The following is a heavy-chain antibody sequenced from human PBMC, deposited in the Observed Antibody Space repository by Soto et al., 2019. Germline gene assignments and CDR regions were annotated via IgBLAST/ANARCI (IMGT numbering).Heavy chain of an antibody. CDR2: MNPSGGGT. CDR1: GDTFKSCD. CDR3: ARGGEVRSYDWPQNHY. D-gene: IGHD3-9*01. Sequence: GVPVKLCSKASGDTFKSCDLYWPRHDTGKGLEWMGWMNPSGGGTSYAQKFQGRVTMTRDTSTSTVYMELSSLRSEDTAVYYCARGGEVRSYDWPQNHYWGQGTLVTDS. V-gene: IGHV1-46*02. J-gene: IGHJ4*02.